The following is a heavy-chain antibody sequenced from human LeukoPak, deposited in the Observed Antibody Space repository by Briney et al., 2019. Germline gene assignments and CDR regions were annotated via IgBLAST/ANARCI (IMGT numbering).Heavy chain of an antibody. CDR1: GGSISSSNW. CDR3: AVRLSGSYSPLGW. Sequence: PSETLSLTCAVSGGSISSSNWWSWVRQPPGKGLEWIGEIYHSGSTNYNPSLKSRVTISVDKSKNQFSLKLSSVTAADTAVYYCAVRLSGSYSPLGWWGQGTLVTVSS. D-gene: IGHD1-26*01. V-gene: IGHV4-4*02. CDR2: IYHSGST. J-gene: IGHJ4*02.